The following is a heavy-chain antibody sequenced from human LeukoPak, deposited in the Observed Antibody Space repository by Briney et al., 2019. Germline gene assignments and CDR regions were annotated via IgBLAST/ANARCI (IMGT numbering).Heavy chain of an antibody. J-gene: IGHJ4*02. V-gene: IGHV3-23*05. Sequence: GGSLRLSCAASGFTFSSYAMSWVRQAPGEGLEWVSSLDESGSATYYADSVKGRFTISRDNSKNTLYLQMYSLRAEDTAVYYCAMGSWLQSYYWGQGTLVTVSS. CDR3: AMGSWLQSYY. CDR1: GFTFSSYA. D-gene: IGHD5-24*01. CDR2: LDESGSAT.